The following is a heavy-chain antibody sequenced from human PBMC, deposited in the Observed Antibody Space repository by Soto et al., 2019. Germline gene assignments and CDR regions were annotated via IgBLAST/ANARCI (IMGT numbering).Heavy chain of an antibody. CDR2: IYHSGST. V-gene: IGHV4-30-2*01. D-gene: IGHD3-9*01. CDR3: ARGGGLRYFDWLDY. CDR1: GGSISSGGYS. Sequence: SETLSLTCAVSGGSISSGGYSWSWIRQPPGKGLEWIGYIYHSGSTYYNPSLKSRVTISVDRSKNQFSLKLSSVTAADTAVYYCARGGGLRYFDWLDYWGQGTLVTVSS. J-gene: IGHJ4*02.